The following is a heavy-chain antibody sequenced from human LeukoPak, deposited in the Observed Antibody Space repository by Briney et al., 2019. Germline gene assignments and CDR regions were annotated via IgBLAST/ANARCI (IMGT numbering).Heavy chain of an antibody. J-gene: IGHJ4*02. D-gene: IGHD6-19*01. Sequence: GGSLRLSCTVSEFTFSSYSMNWVRQAPGKGLEWVASINRGATYIYYADSMKGRFTISRDDAKSSLYLQMNSLRAEDTAVYFCARESFKALAGYLENWGQGSLVTVSS. CDR1: EFTFSSYS. CDR3: ARESFKALAGYLEN. V-gene: IGHV3-21*04. CDR2: INRGATYI.